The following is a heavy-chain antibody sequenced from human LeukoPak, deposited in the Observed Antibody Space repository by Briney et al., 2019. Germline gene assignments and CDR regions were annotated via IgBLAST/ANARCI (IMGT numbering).Heavy chain of an antibody. D-gene: IGHD6-13*01. CDR2: IYYSGST. CDR1: GGSISSYY. J-gene: IGHJ4*02. V-gene: IGHV4-59*01. CDR3: ARASLGMAAAEFDY. Sequence: SETLSLTCTVSGGSISSYYWSWIRRPPGKGLEWIGYIYYSGSTNYNPSLKSRVTISVDTSKNQFSLKLSSVTAADTAVYYCARASLGMAAAEFDYWGQGTLVTVSP.